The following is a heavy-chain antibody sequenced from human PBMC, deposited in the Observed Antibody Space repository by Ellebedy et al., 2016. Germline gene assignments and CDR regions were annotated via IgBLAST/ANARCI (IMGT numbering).Heavy chain of an antibody. CDR3: ANFGYCSTTSCSDNYHYYFMDF. Sequence: GGSLRLXXVASGFTFRSYDLHWVRQAPGKGLDWMAIISYDGSHKYYADSVKGRFTISRDNSKNTLYLQMNSLRAEDTAVYFCANFGYCSTTSCSDNYHYYFMDFWGKGTMVTVSS. CDR1: GFTFRSYD. CDR2: ISYDGSHK. J-gene: IGHJ6*03. V-gene: IGHV3-30*18. D-gene: IGHD2-2*03.